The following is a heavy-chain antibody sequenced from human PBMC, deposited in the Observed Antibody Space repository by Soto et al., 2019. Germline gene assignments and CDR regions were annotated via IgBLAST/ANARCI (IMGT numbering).Heavy chain of an antibody. CDR3: ARVIITIFGVVIPPGY. J-gene: IGHJ4*02. V-gene: IGHV1-18*04. Sequence: ASVKVSCKASGYTFTSYSISWVRQAPGQGLERMGWISAYNGNTNYAQKLQGRVTMTTDTSTSTAYMELRSLRSDDTAVYYCARVIITIFGVVIPPGYWGQGTLVTVSS. CDR2: ISAYNGNT. CDR1: GYTFTSYS. D-gene: IGHD3-3*01.